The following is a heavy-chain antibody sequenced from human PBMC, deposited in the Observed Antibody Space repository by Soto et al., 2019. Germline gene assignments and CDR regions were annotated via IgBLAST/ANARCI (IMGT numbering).Heavy chain of an antibody. Sequence: LLTLCLTCTVSGGTISDLGYYRICIRQHPGKGLEWIGHIYYSGSTYYNSSLKSRLTISVGTSENQFSLKLNSLTAADTAIYYCARADSSGLIDYWGRGTLVTVSS. CDR2: IYYSGST. D-gene: IGHD3-22*01. CDR1: GGTISDLGYY. J-gene: IGHJ4*02. V-gene: IGHV4-31*03. CDR3: ARADSSGLIDY.